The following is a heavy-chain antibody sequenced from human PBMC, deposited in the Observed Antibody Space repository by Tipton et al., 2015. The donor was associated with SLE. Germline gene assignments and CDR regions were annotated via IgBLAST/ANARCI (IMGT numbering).Heavy chain of an antibody. D-gene: IGHD5-12*01. V-gene: IGHV4-30-4*01. CDR3: ATLSGYVGGWFDP. Sequence: TLSLTCTVSGGSISSGDYYWSWIRQPPGKGLEWIGYIYYSGSTYYNPSLKSRVTISVDTSKNQFSLKLSSVTAADTAVYYCATLSGYVGGWFDPWGQGTLVTVSS. CDR1: GGSISSGDYY. CDR2: IYYSGST. J-gene: IGHJ5*02.